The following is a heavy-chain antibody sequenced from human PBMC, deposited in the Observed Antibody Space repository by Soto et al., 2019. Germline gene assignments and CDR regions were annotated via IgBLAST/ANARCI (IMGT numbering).Heavy chain of an antibody. J-gene: IGHJ4*02. CDR3: ARDQYYYGSGSDY. D-gene: IGHD3-10*01. CDR1: GFTVSSNY. V-gene: IGHV3-53*01. CDR2: IYSGGST. Sequence: GGSLRLSCAASGFTVSSNYMSWVRQAPGKGLEWVSVIYSGGSTYYADSVKGRFTISRDNSKNTLYLQMNSLRAEDTAVYYCARDQYYYGSGSDYWGQGTLVTVSS.